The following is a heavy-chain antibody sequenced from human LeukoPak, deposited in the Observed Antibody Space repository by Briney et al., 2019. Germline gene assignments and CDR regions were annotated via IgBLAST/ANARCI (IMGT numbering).Heavy chain of an antibody. Sequence: GGSLTPSCAPSGFTFSTYAMSWVRQAPGEGLEWGSAIIGIAGSTNYADSVKGRFTISRDNSKNTLSLKMNSLGAEDPAVYYCAKASSSAWGDDFDYWGQGTLVTVSS. J-gene: IGHJ4*02. CDR2: IIGIAGST. CDR3: AKASSSAWGDDFDY. D-gene: IGHD6-19*01. CDR1: GFTFSTYA. V-gene: IGHV3-23*01.